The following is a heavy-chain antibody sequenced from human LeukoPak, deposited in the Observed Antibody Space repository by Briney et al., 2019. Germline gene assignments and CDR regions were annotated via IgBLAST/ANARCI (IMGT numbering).Heavy chain of an antibody. D-gene: IGHD3-10*01. CDR2: ISGSGGST. CDR1: GFTFSSYA. J-gene: IGHJ1*01. CDR3: AKDPPYYGSGSYYIREYFQH. Sequence: GGSLRLSCAASGFTFSSYAMSWVRQAPGKGLEWVSAISGSGGSTYYADSVKGRFTISRDTSKNTLYLQMNSLRAEDTAVYYCAKDPPYYGSGSYYIREYFQHWGQGTLVTVSS. V-gene: IGHV3-23*01.